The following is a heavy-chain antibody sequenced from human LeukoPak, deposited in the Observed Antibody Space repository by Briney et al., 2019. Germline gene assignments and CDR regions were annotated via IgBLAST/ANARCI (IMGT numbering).Heavy chain of an antibody. D-gene: IGHD6-19*01. Sequence: GGSLRLSCAASGFTFSSYGMHWVRQAPGKGLEWVAVISYDGSNKYYADSVKGRFTISRDNSKNTLYLQMNSLRAEDTAVYYCAKVAVAGSFDYWGQGTLVTVSS. V-gene: IGHV3-30*18. J-gene: IGHJ4*02. CDR2: ISYDGSNK. CDR1: GFTFSSYG. CDR3: AKVAVAGSFDY.